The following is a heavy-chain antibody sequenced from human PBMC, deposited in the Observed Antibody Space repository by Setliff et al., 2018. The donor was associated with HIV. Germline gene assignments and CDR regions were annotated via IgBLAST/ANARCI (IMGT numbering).Heavy chain of an antibody. Sequence: GGSLRLSCAASGFTFSSYRMNWVRQTPGKGLEWVSFISSSGSSIYYADSVKGRFTISRDNDKNSLSLQMNSLTAGDTATYYCTREPTRHTNSPHGRYFQYWGQGTLVTVSS. CDR1: GFTFSSYR. D-gene: IGHD2-2*01. CDR2: ISSSGSSI. CDR3: TREPTRHTNSPHGRYFQY. V-gene: IGHV3-48*01. J-gene: IGHJ1*01.